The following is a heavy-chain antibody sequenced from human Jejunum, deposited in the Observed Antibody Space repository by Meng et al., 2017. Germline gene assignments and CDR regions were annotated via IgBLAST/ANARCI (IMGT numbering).Heavy chain of an antibody. J-gene: IGHJ5*02. CDR1: GGSISNNNW. CDR2: ISHTGRI. CDR3: ARDLLDPNIAATGWFDP. Sequence: QGPRQEAGPGLVKPSGTRSLTCAVSGGSISNNNWWSWVRQPPGKGLEWIGEISHTGRINYNPSLKSRVTMSLDKSKNQFSLDLTSVTGADTAVYYCARDLLDPNIAATGWFDPWGQGTLVTVSS. D-gene: IGHD2/OR15-2a*01. V-gene: IGHV4-4*02.